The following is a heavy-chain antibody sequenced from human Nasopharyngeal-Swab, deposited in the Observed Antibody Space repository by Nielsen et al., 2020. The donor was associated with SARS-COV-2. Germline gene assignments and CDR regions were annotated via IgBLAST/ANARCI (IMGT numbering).Heavy chain of an antibody. Sequence: SQTLSLTCDVNGGPFSGFSWSWIRQSPGKGLEWTGEISSSGTTNYNPSLQNPSLNGRVTLSLTSSDNQFSLEVTSVAVADTAVYYCARGVKRSGNWYFDLWGRGALVTVSS. CDR2: ISSSGTT. CDR3: ARGVKRSGNWYFDL. J-gene: IGHJ2*01. CDR1: GGPFSGFS. D-gene: IGHD1-26*01. V-gene: IGHV4-34*01.